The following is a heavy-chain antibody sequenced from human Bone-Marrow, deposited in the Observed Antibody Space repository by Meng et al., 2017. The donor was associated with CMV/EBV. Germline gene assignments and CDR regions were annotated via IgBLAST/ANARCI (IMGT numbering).Heavy chain of an antibody. CDR1: GGSISSYY. CDR3: ARVPGQEYYYYYGMDV. Sequence: SETLSLTCTVSGGSISSYYWSWIRQPPGKGLEWIGYIYYSGSTNYNPSLKSRVTISVDTSKNQFSLKLSSVTAADTAVYYCARVPGQEYYYYYGMDVWGQGTTVTVSS. J-gene: IGHJ6*02. CDR2: IYYSGST. D-gene: IGHD3-10*01. V-gene: IGHV4-59*01.